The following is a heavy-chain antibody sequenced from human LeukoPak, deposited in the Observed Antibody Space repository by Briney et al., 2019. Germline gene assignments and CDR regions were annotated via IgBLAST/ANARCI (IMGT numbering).Heavy chain of an antibody. D-gene: IGHD5-18*01. CDR2: IYYSGST. CDR3: ARPPKGSYGYYFDY. J-gene: IGHJ4*02. CDR1: GGSISSSSYY. V-gene: IGHV4-39*01. Sequence: PSETLSLTCTVSGGSISSSSYYWGWIRQPPGKGLEWLGSIYYSGSTYYNPSLKSRVTISVDTSKNQFSLKLSSVTAADTAVYYCARPPKGSYGYYFDYWGQGTLVTVSS.